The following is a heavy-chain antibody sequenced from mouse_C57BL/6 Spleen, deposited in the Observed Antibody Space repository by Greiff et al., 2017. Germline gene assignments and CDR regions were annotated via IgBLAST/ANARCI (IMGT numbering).Heavy chain of an antibody. CDR1: GYTFTDYE. V-gene: IGHV1-15*01. D-gene: IGHD4-1*01. Sequence: QVQLQQSGAELVRPGASVTLSCKASGYTFTDYEMHWVKQTPVHGLEWIGAIDPETGGTAYNQKFKGKAILTADKASSTAYMDLRSLTSEDSSVYYCTRELAAYWGQGTLVTVSA. CDR3: TRELAAY. CDR2: IDPETGGT. J-gene: IGHJ3*01.